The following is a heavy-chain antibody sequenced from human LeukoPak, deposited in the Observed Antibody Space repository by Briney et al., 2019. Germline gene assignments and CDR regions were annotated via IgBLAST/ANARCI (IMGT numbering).Heavy chain of an antibody. D-gene: IGHD3-3*01. CDR3: ARGSASLTYYDFWSDLDY. V-gene: IGHV1-46*01. CDR2: ISPSGGST. CDR1: GYTFTSYY. Sequence: ASVKVSCKASGYTFTSYYMHWVRQAPGQGLEWMGIISPSGGSTSYAQKFQGRVTMTRDTSTSTVYMELSSLRSEDTAVYYCARGSASLTYYDFWSDLDYWGQGTLVTVSS. J-gene: IGHJ4*02.